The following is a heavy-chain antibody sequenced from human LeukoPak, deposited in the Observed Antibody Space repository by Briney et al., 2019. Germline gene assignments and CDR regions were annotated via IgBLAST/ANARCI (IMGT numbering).Heavy chain of an antibody. V-gene: IGHV4-30-4*08. CDR2: IYYSGST. Sequence: SQTLSLTCTVSGGSISSGDYYWSWIRQPPGKGLEWFGYIYYSGSTYYNPSLKSRVTISVDTSKNQFSLKLSSVTAADTAVYYCARDTGNYDFWSGSRDDAFDIWGQGTMVTVSS. CDR3: ARDTGNYDFWSGSRDDAFDI. D-gene: IGHD3-3*01. J-gene: IGHJ3*02. CDR1: GGSISSGDYY.